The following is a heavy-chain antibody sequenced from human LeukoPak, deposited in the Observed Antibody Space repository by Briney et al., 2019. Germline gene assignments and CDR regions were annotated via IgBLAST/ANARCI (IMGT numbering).Heavy chain of an antibody. Sequence: GAAVKVSCKASGYSFSACAINWMRQAPGQGLEWMGWMNPNTGKTGYAQRFQGRVTIDGNTSISTVDMELSSLTSDDTAVCDCARGPLFGDHYHYSMDVWGKGTTVTVS. J-gene: IGHJ6*03. V-gene: IGHV1-8*03. CDR3: ARGPLFGDHYHYSMDV. CDR2: MNPNTGKT. CDR1: GYSFSACA. D-gene: IGHD3-16*01.